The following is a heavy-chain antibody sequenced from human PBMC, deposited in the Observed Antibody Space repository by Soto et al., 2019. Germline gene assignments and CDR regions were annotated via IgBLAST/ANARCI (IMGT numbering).Heavy chain of an antibody. Sequence: ASVKVSCKASGYTFTGYYMHWVRQAPGQGLEWMGWINPNSGGTNYEQKFQGWVTMTRDTSISTAYMELSMLRADDTAVYYCARVRVLWAEYYYYYYGMDVWGQGTTVTVS. J-gene: IGHJ6*02. CDR1: GYTFTGYY. V-gene: IGHV1-2*04. CDR2: INPNSGGT. D-gene: IGHD3-10*01. CDR3: ARVRVLWAEYYYYYYGMDV.